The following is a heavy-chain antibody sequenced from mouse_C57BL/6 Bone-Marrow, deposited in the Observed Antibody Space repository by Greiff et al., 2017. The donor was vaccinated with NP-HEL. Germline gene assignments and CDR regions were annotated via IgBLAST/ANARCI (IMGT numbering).Heavy chain of an antibody. CDR3: ARRDYYAMDY. Sequence: EVKLVESGGGLVKPGGSLKLSCAASGFTFSDYGMHWVRQAPEKGLEWVAYISSGSSTIYYADTVKGRFTISRDKAKNTLFLQMTSVRSEDTAIYYSARRDYYAMDYWGQGTSVTVSS. V-gene: IGHV5-17*01. J-gene: IGHJ4*01. CDR1: GFTFSDYG. CDR2: ISSGSSTI.